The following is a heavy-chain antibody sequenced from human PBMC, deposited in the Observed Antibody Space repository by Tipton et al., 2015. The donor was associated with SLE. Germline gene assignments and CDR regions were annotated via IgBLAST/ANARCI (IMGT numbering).Heavy chain of an antibody. J-gene: IGHJ6*02. CDR3: ARDGGQRVISGTYDFYYYGLDV. CDR1: DGSRSGYY. V-gene: IGHV4-34*01. CDR2: ISHDGGA. D-gene: IGHD6-13*01. Sequence: TLSLTCTVFDGSRSGYYWAWLRQSPGKGLEWIGEISHDGGANYNPSLESRGTISLETSKNQFSLKLTSVTAADTAVYYCARDGGQRVISGTYDFYYYGLDVWGQGTTVTVSS.